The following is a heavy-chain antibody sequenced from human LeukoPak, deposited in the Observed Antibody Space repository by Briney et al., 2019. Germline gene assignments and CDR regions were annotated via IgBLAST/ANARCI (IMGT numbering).Heavy chain of an antibody. V-gene: IGHV4-39*01. CDR2: IYYSGST. CDR3: ARIGHSSGWPQIDY. CDR1: GGSISSSSYY. J-gene: IGHJ4*02. D-gene: IGHD6-19*01. Sequence: SETLSLTCTVSGGSISSSSYYWGGIRQPPGKGLEWIGSIYYSGSTYYNPSLKSRVTISVDTSKNQLSLKLSSVTAADTAVYYCARIGHSSGWPQIDYWGQGTPVTVSS.